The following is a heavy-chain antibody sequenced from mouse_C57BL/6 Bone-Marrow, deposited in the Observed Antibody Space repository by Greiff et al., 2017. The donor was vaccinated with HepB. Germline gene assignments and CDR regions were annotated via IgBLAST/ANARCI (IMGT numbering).Heavy chain of an antibody. D-gene: IGHD3-3*01. CDR3: ARLWDRAY. V-gene: IGHV1-50*01. CDR2: IDPSDSYT. CDR1: GYTFTSYW. J-gene: IGHJ3*01. Sequence: QVQLQQPGAELVKPGASAKLSCKASGYTFTSYWMQWVKQRPGQGLEWIGEIDPSDSYTNYNQKFKGKATLTVDTSSSTAYMQLSSLTSEDSAVYYCARLWDRAYWGQGTLVTVSA.